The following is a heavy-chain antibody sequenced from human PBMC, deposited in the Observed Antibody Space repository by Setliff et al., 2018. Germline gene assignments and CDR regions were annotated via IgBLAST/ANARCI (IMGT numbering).Heavy chain of an antibody. J-gene: IGHJ6*02. CDR3: VRDRTAYSYGLDV. D-gene: IGHD5-18*01. Sequence: SETLSLTCTVSGGSIRNYYWSWIRQPPGKGLEWIGYIYHNGNTNFNPSLKTRVTMSVDTSKNQFALNLRSVTAADAAVYYCVRDRTAYSYGLDVWGQGTTVTVSS. V-gene: IGHV4-59*01. CDR2: IYHNGNT. CDR1: GGSIRNYY.